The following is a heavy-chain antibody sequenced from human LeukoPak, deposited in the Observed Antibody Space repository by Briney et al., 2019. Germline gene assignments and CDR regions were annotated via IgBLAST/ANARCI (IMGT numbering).Heavy chain of an antibody. D-gene: IGHD4-17*01. J-gene: IGHJ3*02. Sequence: SDTLSLTCAVSGYSISSSNYWAWIRQPPGKGLERIGHIYYSGSIYYNPSLKSRVTMSVDTSKNQFSLKLSSVTAVDTAVYYCARKATTGPTKAAFDIWGQGTMVTVSS. CDR1: GYSISSSNY. CDR3: ARKATTGPTKAAFDI. CDR2: IYYSGSI. V-gene: IGHV4-28*05.